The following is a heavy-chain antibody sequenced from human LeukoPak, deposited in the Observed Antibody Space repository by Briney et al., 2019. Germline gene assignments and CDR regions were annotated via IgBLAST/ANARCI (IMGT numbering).Heavy chain of an antibody. V-gene: IGHV3-33*01. J-gene: IGHJ4*02. D-gene: IGHD1-1*01. CDR2: IWYDGTTK. CDR3: ARDRSAWTDWEY. CDR1: GFTVGSYG. Sequence: PGGSLRLSSAASGFTVGSYGMHWDRQAPGKGLEWLATIWYDGTTKYYAGSVKGRFTISRDNSQNTVYLQMNSLGAEDTAVYYCARDRSAWTDWEYWGQGTLVTVSS.